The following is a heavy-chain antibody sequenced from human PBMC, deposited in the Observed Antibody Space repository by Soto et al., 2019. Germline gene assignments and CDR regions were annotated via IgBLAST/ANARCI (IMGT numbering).Heavy chain of an antibody. CDR2: ISGSGGST. CDR1: GFTFSSYA. D-gene: IGHD4-17*01. V-gene: IGHV3-23*01. Sequence: LRLSCAASGFTFSSYAMSWVRQAPGKGLEWVSAISGSGGSTYYADSVKGRFTISRDNSKNTLYLQMNSLRAEDAAVYYCAKDTTVVTPYYFDYWGQGTLVTVSS. CDR3: AKDTTVVTPYYFDY. J-gene: IGHJ4*02.